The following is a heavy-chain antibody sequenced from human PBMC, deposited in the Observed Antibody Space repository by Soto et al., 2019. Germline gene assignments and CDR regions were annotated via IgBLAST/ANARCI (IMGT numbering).Heavy chain of an antibody. Sequence: LRLSCASSGFTFSSCSMNWVRQAPGKGLEWVSFISGSGDTKYYADSVKGRFTISRDNAKNSLYLQMSSLRDEGTAVYYCAKYCSSDVCFDYWGQGTLVTVSS. CDR1: GFTFSSCS. CDR2: ISGSGDTK. J-gene: IGHJ4*02. V-gene: IGHV3-48*02. CDR3: AKYCSSDVCFDY. D-gene: IGHD2-8*01.